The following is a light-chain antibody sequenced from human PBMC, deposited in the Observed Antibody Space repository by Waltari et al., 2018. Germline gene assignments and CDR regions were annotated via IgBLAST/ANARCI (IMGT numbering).Light chain of an antibody. CDR1: HSTTS. V-gene: IGKV3-20*01. CDR3: QQYDISPAA. Sequence: EIVLTQSPGTLSMSPGERATLSCRASHSTTSLAWYQQKPGQAPRLLVYGSSSRASGIPDRFSGSGSGTDFTLIISRLEAEDFAVYYCQQYDISPAAFGQWTRLDI. J-gene: IGKJ5*01. CDR2: GSS.